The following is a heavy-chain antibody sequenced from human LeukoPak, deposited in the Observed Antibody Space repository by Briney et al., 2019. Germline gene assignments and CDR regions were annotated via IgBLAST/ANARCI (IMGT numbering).Heavy chain of an antibody. D-gene: IGHD3-22*01. CDR2: INWNGGST. CDR1: GFTFDDYG. CDR3: ARAVHYYDSSGYQQ. V-gene: IGHV3-20*04. J-gene: IGHJ1*01. Sequence: PGGSLRLSCAASGFTFDDYGMSWVRQAPGKGLEWVSGINWNGGSTGYADSVKGRFTISRDNAKNSLYLQMNSLRAEDTALYYCARAVHYYDSSGYQQWGQGTLVTVSS.